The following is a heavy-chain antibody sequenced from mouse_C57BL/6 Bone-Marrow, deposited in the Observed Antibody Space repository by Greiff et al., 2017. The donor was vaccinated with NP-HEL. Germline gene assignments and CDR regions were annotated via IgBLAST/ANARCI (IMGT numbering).Heavy chain of an antibody. CDR3: ARGAY. Sequence: VKMMESGAELVKPGASVKISCKASGYAFSSYWMNWVKQRPGKGLEWIGQIYPGDGDTNYNGKFKGKATLTADKSSNTAYMQFSSLTSEDSAVYFCARGAYWGQGTLVTVSA. V-gene: IGHV1-80*01. CDR2: IYPGDGDT. CDR1: GYAFSSYW. J-gene: IGHJ3*01.